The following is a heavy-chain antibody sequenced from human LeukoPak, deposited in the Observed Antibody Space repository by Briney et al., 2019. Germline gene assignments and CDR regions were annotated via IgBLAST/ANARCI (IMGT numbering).Heavy chain of an antibody. CDR3: AREVGNYYYYYMDV. CDR1: GGSINNIDYY. J-gene: IGHJ6*03. D-gene: IGHD1-26*01. CDR2: IYYSGST. V-gene: IGHV4-61*08. Sequence: SETLSLTCTVSGGSINNIDYYWSWIRQPPGKGLEWIGYIYYSGSTNYNPSLKSRVTISVDTSKNQFSLKLSSVTAADTAVYYCAREVGNYYYYYMDVWGKGTTVTVSS.